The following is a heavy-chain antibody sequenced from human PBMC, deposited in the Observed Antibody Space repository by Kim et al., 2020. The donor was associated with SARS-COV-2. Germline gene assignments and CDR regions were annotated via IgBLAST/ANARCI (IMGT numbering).Heavy chain of an antibody. J-gene: IGHJ4*02. CDR1: GGSFSGYY. Sequence: SETLSLTCAVYGGSFSGYYWSWVRQPPGKGMGWIGEINHSGSTNYNSSLKSRVTISVDTSKNQYSLKLSSVTAADTAVYYCARGWTTMVRAFDYWGQGTLVTVSS. CDR3: ARGWTTMVRAFDY. D-gene: IGHD3-10*01. CDR2: INHSGST. V-gene: IGHV4-34*01.